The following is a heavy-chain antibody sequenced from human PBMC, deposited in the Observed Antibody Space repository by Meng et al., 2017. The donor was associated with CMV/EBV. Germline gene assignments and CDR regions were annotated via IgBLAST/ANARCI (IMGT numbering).Heavy chain of an antibody. J-gene: IGHJ6*02. CDR3: ARERQNIVVVPAAPYYYYYYGMDV. CDR2: INPNSGGT. Sequence: GGSLRLSCKASGGTFSSYAISWVRQAPGQGLEWMGWINPNSGGTNYAQKFQGRVTMTRDTSISTAYMELSRLRSDDTAVYYCARERQNIVVVPAAPYYYYYYGMDVWGQGATVNVSS. CDR1: GGTFSSYA. V-gene: IGHV1-2*02. D-gene: IGHD2-2*01.